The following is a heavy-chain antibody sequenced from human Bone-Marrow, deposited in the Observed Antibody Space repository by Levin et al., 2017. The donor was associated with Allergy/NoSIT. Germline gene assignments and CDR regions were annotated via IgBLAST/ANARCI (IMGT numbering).Heavy chain of an antibody. J-gene: IGHJ3*02. D-gene: IGHD1-26*01. Sequence: QSGGSLRLSCAASGFTFSNYDMHWVRQAPGKGLEWVAVILHDGSKTNSADSVKGRFTISRDNSENTLYLQMDSLRPEDTAVYYCAKQMPIVPRRGSQYPEPGTSDIWGQGTMVIVSS. CDR1: GFTFSNYD. CDR2: ILHDGSKT. V-gene: IGHV3-30*18. CDR3: AKQMPIVPRRGSQYPEPGTSDI.